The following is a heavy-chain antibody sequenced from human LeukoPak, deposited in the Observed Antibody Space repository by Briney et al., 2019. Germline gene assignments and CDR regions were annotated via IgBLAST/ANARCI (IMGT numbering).Heavy chain of an antibody. V-gene: IGHV4-59*12. Sequence: SETLSLTCSVSGDSISDYHWSWIRQPPGKGLEWIAYISDIGSINYNPSLKSRVTISLDTSKNQFSLQLNSVTPEDTAVYYCAREEIDYGDRFDYWGQGTLVTVSS. J-gene: IGHJ4*02. CDR2: ISDIGSI. CDR3: AREEIDYGDRFDY. D-gene: IGHD4-17*01. CDR1: GDSISDYH.